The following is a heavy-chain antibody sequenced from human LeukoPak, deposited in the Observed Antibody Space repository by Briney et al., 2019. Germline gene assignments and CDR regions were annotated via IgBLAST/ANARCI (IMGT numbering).Heavy chain of an antibody. CDR3: AKDRAGGFDY. D-gene: IGHD3-10*01. J-gene: IGHJ4*02. CDR2: IYGGGGT. CDR1: GFTVSSNY. V-gene: IGHV3-53*01. Sequence: GGSLRLSCAGSGFTVSSNYMAWVRQAPGKGLEWVSTIYGGGGTYYGDSVRGRFTISRDNSQNTIYLQMNSLRAEDAAVYYCAKDRAGGFDYWGQGTLVTVSS.